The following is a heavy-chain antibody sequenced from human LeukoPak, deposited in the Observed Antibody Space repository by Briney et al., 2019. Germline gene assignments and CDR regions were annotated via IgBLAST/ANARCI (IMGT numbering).Heavy chain of an antibody. CDR2: ISISTSSI. Sequence: GGSLRLSCAASGFTFSRYTMNWVRQAPGKGLEWVSYISISTSSIYYADSVKGRFTISRDNAKNSLYLQMNSLRADDTAVYYCAREPTYTSSWYSTCDSWGQGTLVTVSS. CDR1: GFTFSRYT. D-gene: IGHD6-13*01. CDR3: AREPTYTSSWYSTCDS. J-gene: IGHJ5*01. V-gene: IGHV3-48*01.